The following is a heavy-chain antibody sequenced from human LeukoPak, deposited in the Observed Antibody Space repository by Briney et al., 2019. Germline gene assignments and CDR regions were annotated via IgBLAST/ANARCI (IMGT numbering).Heavy chain of an antibody. J-gene: IGHJ4*02. Sequence: GGSLRLSCAASGFTFSDYYMSWVRQAPGKGLEWISHISGSGNTRNDADSVQGRFTISRDNAKNSLHLQMNSLRAEDTALYYCARGSLPRRIVGPYYFDYWGQGTLVTVSS. CDR2: ISGSGNTR. CDR1: GFTFSDYY. V-gene: IGHV3-11*01. CDR3: ARGSLPRRIVGPYYFDY. D-gene: IGHD1-26*01.